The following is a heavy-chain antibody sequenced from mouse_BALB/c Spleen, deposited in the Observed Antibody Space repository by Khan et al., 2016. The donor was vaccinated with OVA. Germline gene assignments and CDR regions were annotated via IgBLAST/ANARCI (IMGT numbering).Heavy chain of an antibody. CDR2: IYWDDDK. CDR3: VRSRWLHSYVMDY. Sequence: QVTLKESGPGILQPSQTLSLTCSFAGFSLSSSGMSVSWIRQPSGKGLEWLAHIYWDDDKRYNPSLKSRLTVSKDTSRNQVFLNITNVDTAETATYYCVRSRWLHSYVMDYWGQGTSVIVSS. D-gene: IGHD2-3*01. V-gene: IGHV8-12*01. J-gene: IGHJ4*01. CDR1: GFSLSSSGMS.